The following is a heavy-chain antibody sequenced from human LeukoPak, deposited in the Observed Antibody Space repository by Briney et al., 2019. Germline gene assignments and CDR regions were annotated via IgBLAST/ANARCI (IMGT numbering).Heavy chain of an antibody. V-gene: IGHV3-48*02. CDR2: ISGGSDTI. J-gene: IGHJ4*02. D-gene: IGHD3/OR15-3a*01. CDR3: ARDKDFASDY. CDR1: GFTFSSYS. Sequence: GGSLRLSCAASGFTFSSYSMNWVRQAPGKGLEWVSYISGGSDTIPYADSVKGRFSISRDNAKNSLYLQMSSLRDEDTAVYYCARDKDFASDYWGQGTLVTISS.